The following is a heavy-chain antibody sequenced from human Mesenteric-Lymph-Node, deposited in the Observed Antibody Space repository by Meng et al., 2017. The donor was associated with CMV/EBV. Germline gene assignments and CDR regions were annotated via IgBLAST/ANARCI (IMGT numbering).Heavy chain of an antibody. V-gene: IGHV3-30*04. Sequence: GGSLRLSCAASGFTFSTFAVHWVRQAPGKGPARVAVISHDGSYKYYADSVKGRFTISRDNSRNTQYLHMNSLRADDTAVYYCARGAFVVVMAEGFDYWGQGTLVTVSS. CDR3: ARGAFVVVMAEGFDY. D-gene: IGHD2-21*01. J-gene: IGHJ4*02. CDR2: ISHDGSYK. CDR1: GFTFSTFA.